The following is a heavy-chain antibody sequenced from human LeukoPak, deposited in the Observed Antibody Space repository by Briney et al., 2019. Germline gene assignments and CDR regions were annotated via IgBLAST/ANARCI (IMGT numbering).Heavy chain of an antibody. V-gene: IGHV3-21*01. Sequence: PGGSLRLSCAASGLTFSSYSMNWVRQAPGKGLEWVSSISSSSSYVYYADSVKGRFTISRDNAKNSLYLQMNSLRAEDTAVYYCARDRSPLQKRKYYYDSSDPYYFDYWGQGTLVTVSS. CDR3: ARDRSPLQKRKYYYDSSDPYYFDY. J-gene: IGHJ4*02. D-gene: IGHD3-22*01. CDR1: GLTFSSYS. CDR2: ISSSSSYV.